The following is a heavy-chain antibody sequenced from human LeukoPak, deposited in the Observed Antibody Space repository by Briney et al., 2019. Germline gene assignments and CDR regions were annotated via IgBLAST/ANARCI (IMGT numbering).Heavy chain of an antibody. D-gene: IGHD6-19*01. J-gene: IGHJ4*02. CDR2: ISYDGSNI. V-gene: IGHV3-30*18. CDR1: GFIFSSYG. Sequence: GGSLRLSCAASGFIFSSYGMHWVRRAPGKGLEWVAVISYDGSNIYYADSVKGRFTISRDNSKNTLHLQMNSLRAEDTAMYYCAKTLGSGWVAYYFDYWGQGTLVTVSS. CDR3: AKTLGSGWVAYYFDY.